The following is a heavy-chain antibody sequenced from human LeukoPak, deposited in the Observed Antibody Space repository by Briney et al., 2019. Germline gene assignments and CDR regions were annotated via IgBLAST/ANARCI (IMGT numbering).Heavy chain of an antibody. D-gene: IGHD2-2*01. CDR3: ARKGQLPAARAVDI. Sequence: GESLKTPCEASGYSFSSYWIGWVRQMPGKGLGWMGIIYPGYSDTRYSTSFQGQVTISADKSISTAYLQWRRLKAWDTAMYYCARKGQLPAARAVDIWGEGRMVTVSS. CDR1: GYSFSSYW. V-gene: IGHV5-51*01. CDR2: IYPGYSDT. J-gene: IGHJ3*02.